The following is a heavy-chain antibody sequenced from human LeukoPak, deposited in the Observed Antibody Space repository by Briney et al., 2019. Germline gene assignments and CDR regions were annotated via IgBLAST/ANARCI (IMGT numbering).Heavy chain of an antibody. V-gene: IGHV1-69*05. CDR3: ARQMVVDYYYYMDV. D-gene: IGHD2-15*01. CDR2: IIPIFGTA. J-gene: IGHJ6*03. CDR1: GGTFSSYA. Sequence: SVKVSCKASGGTFSSYAISWVRQAPGQGLEWMGGIIPIFGTANYAQKFQGRVTITTDESTSTAYMELSSLRSEDTAVYCCARQMVVDYYYYMDVWGKGTTVTVSS.